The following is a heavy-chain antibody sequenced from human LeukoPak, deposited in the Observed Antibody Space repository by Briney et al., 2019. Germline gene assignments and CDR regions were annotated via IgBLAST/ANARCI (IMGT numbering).Heavy chain of an antibody. CDR1: GGSVSSYY. CDR3: ATGWSGYYWTT. CDR2: IYHSGST. J-gene: IGHJ5*02. V-gene: IGHV4-59*04. Sequence: PSETLSLTCTVSGGSVSSYYWSWIRQPPGKGLEWIGGIYHSGSTYYNTSLKSRVTISVDTSKNQFSLKLNSVTAADTAVYYCATGWSGYYWTTWGQGTLVAVSS. D-gene: IGHD3-3*01.